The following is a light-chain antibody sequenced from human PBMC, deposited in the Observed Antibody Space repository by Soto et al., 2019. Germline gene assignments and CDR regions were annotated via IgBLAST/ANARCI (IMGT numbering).Light chain of an antibody. Sequence: EIVMTQSPATLSVSPGDRATLSCRASQSVSSNLAWYQQKPGQAPRLLIYGASTRATGIPARFSGSGSGTEFTLTISSLQSEDFAVYYCQQYSNWPPTFGQGTKLEIK. CDR2: GAS. CDR1: QSVSSN. CDR3: QQYSNWPPT. V-gene: IGKV3-15*01. J-gene: IGKJ2*01.